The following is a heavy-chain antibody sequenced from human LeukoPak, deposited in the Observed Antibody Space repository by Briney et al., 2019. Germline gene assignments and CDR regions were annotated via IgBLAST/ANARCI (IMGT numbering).Heavy chain of an antibody. D-gene: IGHD3-16*01. CDR3: AASPGTVGALDI. CDR1: GYTFTSYY. V-gene: IGHV1-46*01. Sequence: ASVKVSCKASGYTFTSYYMHWVRQAPGQGLEWMGIINPSGGSTSYAQKFQGRVTMTRDTSTSTVYMELSSLRSDDTAVYYCAASPGTVGALDIWGQGSMVTVSS. CDR2: INPSGGST. J-gene: IGHJ3*02.